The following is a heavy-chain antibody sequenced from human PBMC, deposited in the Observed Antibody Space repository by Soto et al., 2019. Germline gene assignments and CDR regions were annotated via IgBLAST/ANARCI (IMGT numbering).Heavy chain of an antibody. V-gene: IGHV1-18*01. CDR3: ARGRYGDY. CDR1: GYAFTTYG. Sequence: QVHLVQSGAEVKKPGASVKVSCKGSGYAFTTYGITWVRQAPGQGLEWMGWISAHNGNTNYAQKLQGRLTVTIDTSTSTAYMELRSLRSDGTAVYYCARGRYGDYWGQGALVTVSS. D-gene: IGHD1-1*01. CDR2: ISAHNGNT. J-gene: IGHJ4*02.